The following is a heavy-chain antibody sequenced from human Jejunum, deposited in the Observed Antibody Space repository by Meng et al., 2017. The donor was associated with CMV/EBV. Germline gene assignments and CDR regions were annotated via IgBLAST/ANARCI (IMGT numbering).Heavy chain of an antibody. Sequence: AVSGFTFNSLSLGWAHQAPGNGLEWVSTLYTGGSSFYRDSVEGRFVISRDTSKNTLYLQMNSLRPEDTAIYYCARGEGRPHYYFDYWGQGTLVTVSS. D-gene: IGHD1-26*01. CDR3: ARGEGRPHYYFDY. V-gene: IGHV3-53*01. CDR1: GFTFNSLS. CDR2: LYTGGSS. J-gene: IGHJ4*02.